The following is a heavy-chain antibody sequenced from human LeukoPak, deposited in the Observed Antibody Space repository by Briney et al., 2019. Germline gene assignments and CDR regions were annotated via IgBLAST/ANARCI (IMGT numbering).Heavy chain of an antibody. J-gene: IGHJ6*04. D-gene: IGHD4-17*01. V-gene: IGHV3-74*01. Sequence: GGSLRLSCAASGFTFSSYWMHWVRQAPGKGLVWVSRINSDGSSTSYADSVKGRFTISRDNAKNTLYLQMNSLRAEDTAVYYCARGDTSTVNNYCYYGMDVWGKGTTVTVSS. CDR1: GFTFSSYW. CDR2: INSDGSST. CDR3: ARGDTSTVNNYCYYGMDV.